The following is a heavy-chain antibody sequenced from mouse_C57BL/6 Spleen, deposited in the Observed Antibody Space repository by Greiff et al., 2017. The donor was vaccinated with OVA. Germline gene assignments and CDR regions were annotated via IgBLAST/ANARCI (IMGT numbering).Heavy chain of an antibody. CDR2: INPSTGGT. CDR1: GYSFTGYY. D-gene: IGHD2-4*01. Sequence: EVQLQQSGPELVKPGASVKISCKASGYSFTGYYMNWVKQSPEQRLEWIGEINPSTGGTTYNQKFKAKATLTVDKSSSTAYMQLKSLTSEDSAVYCCARGGDNDEDYFDYWGQGTTLTVSS. J-gene: IGHJ2*01. V-gene: IGHV1-42*01. CDR3: ARGGDNDEDYFDY.